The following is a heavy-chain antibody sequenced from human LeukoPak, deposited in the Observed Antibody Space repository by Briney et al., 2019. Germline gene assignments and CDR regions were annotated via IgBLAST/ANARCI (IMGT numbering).Heavy chain of an antibody. CDR1: GGSISSGDYY. CDR3: ASLYGSGSYDDY. Sequence: RSSETLSLTCTVSGGSISSGDYYWSWISQPPGKGLEWIGYIYYSGSTYYNPSLKSRVTISVDTSKNQFSLKLSSVTAADTAVYYCASLYGSGSYDDYWGQGTLVTVSS. J-gene: IGHJ4*02. V-gene: IGHV4-30-4*01. D-gene: IGHD3-10*01. CDR2: IYYSGST.